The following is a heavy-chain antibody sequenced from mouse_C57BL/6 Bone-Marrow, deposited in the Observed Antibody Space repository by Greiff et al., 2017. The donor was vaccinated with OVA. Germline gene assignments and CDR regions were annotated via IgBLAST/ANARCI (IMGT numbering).Heavy chain of an antibody. V-gene: IGHV1-82*01. J-gene: IGHJ3*01. CDR3: ARGRFMFAY. CDR1: GYAFSSSW. D-gene: IGHD1-2*01. Sequence: VQLQQSGPELVKPGASVKISCKASGYAFSSSWMNWVKQRPGKGLEWIGRIYPGDGDTNYNGKFKGKATLTADNSSSTAYMQLSSLTSEDSAVYFCARGRFMFAYWGQGTLVTVSA. CDR2: IYPGDGDT.